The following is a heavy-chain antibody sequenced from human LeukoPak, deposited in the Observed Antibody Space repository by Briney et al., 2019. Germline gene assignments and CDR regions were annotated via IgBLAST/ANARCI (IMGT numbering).Heavy chain of an antibody. CDR1: GDSVSSSICY. V-gene: IGHV4-39*07. D-gene: IGHD1-7*01. J-gene: IGHJ4*02. CDR2: IYYGGNT. Sequence: KPSETLSLTCTVSGDSVSSSICYWGWIRQPPGKGLEWIGNIYYGGNTYYNPSLKSRVTISVDTSKNQFSLRLSSVTAADTAVYYCARDLGGTTGKFDYWGQGTLVTVSS. CDR3: ARDLGGTTGKFDY.